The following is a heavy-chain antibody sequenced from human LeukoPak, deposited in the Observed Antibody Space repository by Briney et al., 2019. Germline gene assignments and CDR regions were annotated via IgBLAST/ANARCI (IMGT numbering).Heavy chain of an antibody. D-gene: IGHD5-24*01. J-gene: IGHJ4*02. Sequence: GGSLRLSCAASGFTFSSYAMSWVRQAPGKGLEWVSAISDSGGDTYYADSVKGRFTISRDNAKNSLYLQMNSLRAEDTAVYYCARDPHEGYNDYWGQGTLVTVSS. CDR2: ISDSGGDT. CDR3: ARDPHEGYNDY. CDR1: GFTFSSYA. V-gene: IGHV3-23*01.